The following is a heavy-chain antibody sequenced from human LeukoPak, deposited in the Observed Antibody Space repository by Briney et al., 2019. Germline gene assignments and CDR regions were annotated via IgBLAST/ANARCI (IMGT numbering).Heavy chain of an antibody. Sequence: PSQTLSLTCAVSGGSISSGGYSWSWIRQPPGKGLEWIGYIYHSGSTYYNPSLKSRVTISVDRSKNQFSLKLSSVTAADTAVYYCARARADITMVRGGMDVWGQGTTVTVSS. D-gene: IGHD3-10*01. CDR1: GGSISSGGYS. J-gene: IGHJ6*02. CDR3: ARARADITMVRGGMDV. V-gene: IGHV4-30-2*01. CDR2: IYHSGST.